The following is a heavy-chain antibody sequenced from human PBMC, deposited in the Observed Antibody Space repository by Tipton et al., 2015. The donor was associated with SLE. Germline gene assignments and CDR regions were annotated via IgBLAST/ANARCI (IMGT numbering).Heavy chain of an antibody. CDR3: ARIGSDAGDYVRFGMDV. Sequence: GSLRLSCAASGFTFNSYAISWVRQAPGKGLEWVSTISGSGSSTYYADSVKGRFTISRDNSKNMVTFQLNSLRAEDTAVFYCARIGSDAGDYVRFGMDVWGQGTAVTVSS. J-gene: IGHJ6*02. D-gene: IGHD4-17*01. CDR1: GFTFNSYA. V-gene: IGHV3-23*01. CDR2: ISGSGSST.